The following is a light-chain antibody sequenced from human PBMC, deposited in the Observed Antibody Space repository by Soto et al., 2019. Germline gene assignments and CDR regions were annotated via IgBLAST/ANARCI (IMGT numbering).Light chain of an antibody. CDR2: EVS. Sequence: QSALTQPPSASGSPGQSVTISCTGTSSDVGGYNFVSWYQQHPGKAPKLMIYEVSERPSGVPDRFSGSKSGNTASLTVSGLQAEDEVDYCCSSYAGSNIVVFGGGTKLTVL. J-gene: IGLJ2*01. V-gene: IGLV2-8*01. CDR3: SSYAGSNIVV. CDR1: SSDVGGYNF.